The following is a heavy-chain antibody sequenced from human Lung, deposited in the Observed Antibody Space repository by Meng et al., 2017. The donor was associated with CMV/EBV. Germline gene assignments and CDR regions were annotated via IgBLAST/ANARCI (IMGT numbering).Heavy chain of an antibody. V-gene: IGHV4-59*01. Sequence: SETLSLTCTVSGGSISSYYWSWIRQPPGKGLEWIGYIYYSGSTNYNPSLKSRVTISVDTSKNQFSLKLSSVTAADTAVYYCARDGRLVRLDVWGQGTTVTVSS. CDR3: ARDGRLVRLDV. CDR1: GGSISSYY. D-gene: IGHD3-16*02. CDR2: IYYSGST. J-gene: IGHJ6*02.